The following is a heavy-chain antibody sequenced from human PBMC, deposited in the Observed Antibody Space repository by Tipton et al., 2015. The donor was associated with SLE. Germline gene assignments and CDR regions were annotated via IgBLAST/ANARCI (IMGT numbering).Heavy chain of an antibody. CDR1: RFTFSNCD. V-gene: IGHV3-48*03. J-gene: IGHJ4*02. D-gene: IGHD1-26*01. CDR2: ISNGGGTI. CDR3: ARDVVGATEGLDC. Sequence: SLRLSCAASRFTFSNCDMNWVRQAPGKGLEWVSYISNGGGTIYYADSVRGRFTISRDNAKNSLYLQMNSLRAEDTAVYYCARDVVGATEGLDCWGQGTLVTVSS.